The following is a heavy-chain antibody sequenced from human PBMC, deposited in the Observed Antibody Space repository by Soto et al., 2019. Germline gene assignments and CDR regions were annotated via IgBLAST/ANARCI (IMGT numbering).Heavy chain of an antibody. CDR1: GFTFTRYS. CDR3: ARESEDLSSNLDY. CDR2: ISSTTNYI. Sequence: PGGSLRLSCAASGFTFTRYSMNWVRQAPGKGLEWVASISSTTNYIYYGESLKGRLTISRDSAKNSMYLQMNTLRAEDTAVYECARESEDLSSNLDYWGQEPWSPSPQ. J-gene: IGHJ4*01. V-gene: IGHV3-21*06.